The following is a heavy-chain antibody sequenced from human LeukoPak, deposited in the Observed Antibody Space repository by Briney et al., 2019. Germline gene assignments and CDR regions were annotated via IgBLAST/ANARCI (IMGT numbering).Heavy chain of an antibody. Sequence: PGGSLRLSCAASGFTFSSYGMHWVRQAPGKGLEWVAVIWYDGSNKYYADSVKGRFTISRDNSKNTLYLQMNSLRAEDTAVYYCAGALITGEYFDYWGQGTLVTVSS. CDR3: AGALITGEYFDY. V-gene: IGHV3-33*01. CDR1: GFTFSSYG. CDR2: IWYDGSNK. J-gene: IGHJ4*02.